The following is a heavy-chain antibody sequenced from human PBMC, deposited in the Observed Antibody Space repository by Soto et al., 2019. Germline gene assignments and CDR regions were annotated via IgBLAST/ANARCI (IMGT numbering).Heavy chain of an antibody. Sequence: SETLSLTCTVSGGSIISYYWSWIRQPPGKGLEWIGYIYYSGSTNYNPSLKSRVTISVDTSKNQFSLKLSSVTAADTAVYYCARLSTSWYYGSDVWGQGTTVTVSS. CDR2: IYYSGST. V-gene: IGHV4-59*08. J-gene: IGHJ6*02. D-gene: IGHD2-2*01. CDR3: ARLSTSWYYGSDV. CDR1: GGSIISYY.